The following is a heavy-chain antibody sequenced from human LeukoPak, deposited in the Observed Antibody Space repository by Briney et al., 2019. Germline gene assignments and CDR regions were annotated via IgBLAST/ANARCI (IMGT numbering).Heavy chain of an antibody. Sequence: ASVKVSCKASGYTFTSYYMHWVRQAPGQGLEWMGIINPSGGSTSYAQKFQGRVTMTRDTSTGTVYMELSSLRSEDTAVYYCARESVGYSINAEYFQHWGQGTLVTVSS. CDR2: INPSGGST. J-gene: IGHJ1*01. CDR3: ARESVGYSINAEYFQH. CDR1: GYTFTSYY. D-gene: IGHD6-13*01. V-gene: IGHV1-46*01.